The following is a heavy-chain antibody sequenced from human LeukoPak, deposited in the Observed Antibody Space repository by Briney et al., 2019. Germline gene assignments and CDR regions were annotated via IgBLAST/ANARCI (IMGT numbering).Heavy chain of an antibody. CDR1: GGTFSSYA. D-gene: IGHD3-10*01. V-gene: IGHV1-69*13. CDR2: IIPIFGTA. J-gene: IGHJ4*02. Sequence: GASVKVSCKASGGTFSSYAISWVRQAPGQGLEWMGGIIPIFGTANYAQKFQGRVTITADESTSTAYMELSSLRSEDTAVYYCAREDLQGFGDPTRYHFDYWGQGTLVTVSS. CDR3: AREDLQGFGDPTRYHFDY.